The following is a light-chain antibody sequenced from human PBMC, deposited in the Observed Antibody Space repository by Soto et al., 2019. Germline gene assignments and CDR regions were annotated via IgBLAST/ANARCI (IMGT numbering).Light chain of an antibody. CDR3: QQYGSSPWYT. CDR2: GAS. CDR1: QSVSSSY. V-gene: IGKV3-20*01. Sequence: EIVLTQSPVTLSLSPGERATLSCRASQSVSSSYLAWYQQKPGQAPRLLIYGASSRATGIPDRFSGSGSGTDFTLTISRLEPDDFAVYYCQQYGSSPWYTFGQGTKLEIK. J-gene: IGKJ2*01.